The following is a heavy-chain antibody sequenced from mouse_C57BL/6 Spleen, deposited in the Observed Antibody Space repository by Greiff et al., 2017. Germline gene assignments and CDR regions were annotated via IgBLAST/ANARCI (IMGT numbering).Heavy chain of an antibody. CDR3: ARPILPYAMDY. Sequence: EVQLQESGGGLVKPGGSLKLSCAASGFTFSDYGMHWVRQAPEKGLEWVAYISSGSSTIYYADTVKGRFTISRDNAKNTLFLQMTSLRSEDTAMYYCARPILPYAMDYWGQGTSVTVSS. CDR2: ISSGSSTI. CDR1: GFTFSDYG. D-gene: IGHD1-1*01. J-gene: IGHJ4*01. V-gene: IGHV5-17*01.